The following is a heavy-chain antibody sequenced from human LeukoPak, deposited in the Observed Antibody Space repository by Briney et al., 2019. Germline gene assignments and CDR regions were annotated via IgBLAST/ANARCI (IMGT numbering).Heavy chain of an antibody. V-gene: IGHV3-53*01. Sequence: GGSLRLSCAASGFTVSSTYMSWVRQAPGKGLEWVSLIYSGGSTYYADSVKGRFTISRDNSKNTLYLQMNSLRAEDTAVYYCAKAQLGRFDYWGQGTLVTVSS. CDR2: IYSGGST. CDR3: AKAQLGRFDY. CDR1: GFTVSSTY. D-gene: IGHD6-13*01. J-gene: IGHJ4*02.